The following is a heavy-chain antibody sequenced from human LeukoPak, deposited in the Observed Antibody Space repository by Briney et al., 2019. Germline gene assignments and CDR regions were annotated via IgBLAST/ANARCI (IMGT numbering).Heavy chain of an antibody. CDR3: AREGGSSWALDY. J-gene: IGHJ4*02. D-gene: IGHD6-13*01. Sequence: GGSLRLSCVASGFTFSSDAMHWVRQTPGKGLEWVAVISYDGNEKYQVDSVKGRFTISRDNSKNTLYLQMNSLRVEDTAVYYCAREGGSSWALDYWGQGTLVTVSS. CDR1: GFTFSSDA. V-gene: IGHV3-30-3*01. CDR2: ISYDGNEK.